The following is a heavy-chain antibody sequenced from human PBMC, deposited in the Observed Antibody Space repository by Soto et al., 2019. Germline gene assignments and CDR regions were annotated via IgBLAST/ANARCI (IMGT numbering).Heavy chain of an antibody. D-gene: IGHD3-10*01. CDR1: GYSFTSYW. Sequence: GESLKISCQGSGYSFTSYWVGWLRQMPGKGLEWMVYIYPGDSDTRYSPSVRGQVTISADKSISTAYLQWNSLKASDTALYYCVRLRRGAAEITSTTNGMDAWGQGTLVTVSS. V-gene: IGHV5-51*01. J-gene: IGHJ6*02. CDR2: IYPGDSDT. CDR3: VRLRRGAAEITSTTNGMDA.